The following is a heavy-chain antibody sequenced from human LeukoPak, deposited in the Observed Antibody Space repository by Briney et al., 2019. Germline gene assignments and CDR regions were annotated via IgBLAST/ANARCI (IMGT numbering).Heavy chain of an antibody. CDR1: GEFFSGYY. J-gene: IGHJ4*02. V-gene: IGHV4-34*01. CDR3: ARGDDYGDYAPYY. Sequence: SETLSLTCAVYGEFFSGYYWSWIRQPPGKGLEWIGEINHSGSTNYNPSLKSRVTISVDTSKNQFSLKLNSLTAADTAVYYCARGDDYGDYAPYYWGQGTLVTVSS. CDR2: INHSGST. D-gene: IGHD4-17*01.